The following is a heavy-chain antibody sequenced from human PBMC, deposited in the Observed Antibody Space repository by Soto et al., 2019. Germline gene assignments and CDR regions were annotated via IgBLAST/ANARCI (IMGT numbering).Heavy chain of an antibody. D-gene: IGHD1-26*01. J-gene: IGHJ3*02. CDR1: GGLISSSSYY. V-gene: IGHV4-39*01. CDR2: IYYSGST. Sequence: SATRSRTWTVSGGLISSSSYYGVWIRQPPGKVLEWIGSIYYSGSTYYNPSLKSRVTISVDTSKNQFSLKLSSVTAADTAVYYCARPGSTADSFGSYSAFDIWGQGTMVTVSS. CDR3: ARPGSTADSFGSYSAFDI.